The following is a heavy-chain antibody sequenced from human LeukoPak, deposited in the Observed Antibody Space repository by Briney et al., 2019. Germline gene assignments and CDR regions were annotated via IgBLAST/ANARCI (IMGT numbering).Heavy chain of an antibody. J-gene: IGHJ4*02. Sequence: GGSLRLSCTASGFTLGSHDMHWVRQIPGQGLEWVAAVSSGFHAFFADSVQGRFTVSREDARNSLYLQMNSLRAGDTAVYYCVRGARGYLYTYFDYWGQGTLVTVSS. CDR1: GFTLGSHD. D-gene: IGHD5-18*01. V-gene: IGHV3-13*01. CDR3: VRGARGYLYTYFDY. CDR2: VSSGFHA.